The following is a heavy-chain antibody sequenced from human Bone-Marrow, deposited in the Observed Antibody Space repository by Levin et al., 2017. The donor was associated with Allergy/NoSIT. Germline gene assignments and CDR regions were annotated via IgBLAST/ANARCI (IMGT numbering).Heavy chain of an antibody. CDR2: IYTSGST. Sequence: LRLSCTVSGGSISSGSYYWSWIRQPAGKGLEWIGRIYTSGSTNYNPSLKSRVTISVDTSKNQFSLKLSSVTAADTAVYYCARSRWFGEVVVWFDPWGQGTLVTVSS. J-gene: IGHJ5*02. V-gene: IGHV4-61*02. CDR1: GGSISSGSYY. D-gene: IGHD3-10*01. CDR3: ARSRWFGEVVVWFDP.